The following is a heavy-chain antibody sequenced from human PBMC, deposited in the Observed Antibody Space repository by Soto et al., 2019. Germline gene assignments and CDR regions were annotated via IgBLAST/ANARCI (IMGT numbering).Heavy chain of an antibody. CDR1: GFTFSSYA. CDR3: AKEPSGGGGCCDY. V-gene: IGHV3-23*01. D-gene: IGHD6-19*01. Sequence: EVQLLESGGGLVQPGGSLRLSCAASGFTFSSYAMSWVRQAPGKGLEWVSAISGSGGSTYYADSVKGRFTISRDNSKNTLYLRMNRLRAEDTAVYYCAKEPSGGGGCCDYWGRRPLVSVSS. CDR2: ISGSGGST. J-gene: IGHJ4*02.